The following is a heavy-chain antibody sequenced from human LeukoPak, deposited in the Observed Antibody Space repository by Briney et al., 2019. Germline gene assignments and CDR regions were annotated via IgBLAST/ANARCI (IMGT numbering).Heavy chain of an antibody. V-gene: IGHV3-74*01. CDR2: ISTDGYTT. CDR1: GLAFSAYK. D-gene: IGHD2-15*01. J-gene: IGHJ4*02. CDR3: VVGGSPGY. Sequence: GGSMRLSCAASGLAFSAYKMYWVRQAPRKGLVWVSRISTDGYTTDYADFVQGRFTASRDNTKNTWSLEMNSLRAEDTAVYYCVVGGSPGYWGQGTLVTVSS.